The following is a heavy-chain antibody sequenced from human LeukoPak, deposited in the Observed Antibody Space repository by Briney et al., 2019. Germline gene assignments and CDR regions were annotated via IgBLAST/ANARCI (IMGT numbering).Heavy chain of an antibody. D-gene: IGHD5-18*01. CDR1: GDSISSGDFY. CDR2: IHHSRSA. V-gene: IGHV4-30-4*01. J-gene: IGHJ4*02. Sequence: PSETLSLTCTLSGDSISSGDFYWSWVRQPPVKGLEWIAYIHHSRSAFYSRSLKRRVTISVDSSKNQFSLRLTSVTAADTAVYLCARDRAVDAGGIDFWGQGTLVTVSP. CDR3: ARDRAVDAGGIDF.